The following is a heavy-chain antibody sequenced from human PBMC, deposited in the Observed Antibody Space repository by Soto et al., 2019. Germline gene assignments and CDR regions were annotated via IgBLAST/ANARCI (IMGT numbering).Heavy chain of an antibody. V-gene: IGHV6-1*01. CDR1: GDRVSSNSSA. D-gene: IGHD3-10*01. CDR2: TYYRSKSYN. CDR3: ARDNLAAPGTEFTYSYCEGIDV. J-gene: IGHJ6*02. Sequence: QTLSLTCSIPGDRVSSNSSALNWIRQSPSRGLELLGRTYYRSKSYNDYAVSVKRRTTINPDTSKNQFSLQLNSVTPEDTAVYYCARDNLAAPGTEFTYSYCEGIDVWGQGTTVTV.